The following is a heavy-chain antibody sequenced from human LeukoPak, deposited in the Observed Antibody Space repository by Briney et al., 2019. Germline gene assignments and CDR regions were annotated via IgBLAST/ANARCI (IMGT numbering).Heavy chain of an antibody. CDR3: VRGGSGSGYPYSYYLDF. V-gene: IGHV5-51*01. J-gene: IGHJ6*03. CDR1: GYSFTSYW. D-gene: IGHD6-13*01. Sequence: GESLKISCKGSGYSFTSYWIGWVRKMPGKGLEWMGIIYPGDSDTRYSPSFQGQVTISADKSISTAYLQWSSLKASDTAMYYCVRGGSGSGYPYSYYLDFWGKGTTVTVSS. CDR2: IYPGDSDT.